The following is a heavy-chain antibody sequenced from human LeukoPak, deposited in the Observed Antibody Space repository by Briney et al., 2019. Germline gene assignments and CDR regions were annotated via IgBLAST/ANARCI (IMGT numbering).Heavy chain of an antibody. J-gene: IGHJ6*03. Sequence: PSETLSLTCTISGGSISSSTCYWGWIRQPPGKGLEWIGSIFYTGYTYYNPSLKSRVTISVDTSKNQFSLKLSSVTAADTAVYYCARPTFSAPYGDHGHYMDVWGKGTTVTVSS. CDR3: ARPTFSAPYGDHGHYMDV. CDR2: IFYTGYT. D-gene: IGHD4-17*01. CDR1: GGSISSSTCY. V-gene: IGHV4-39*07.